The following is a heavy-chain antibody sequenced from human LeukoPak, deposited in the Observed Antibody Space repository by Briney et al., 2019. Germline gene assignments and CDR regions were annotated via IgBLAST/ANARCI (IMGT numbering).Heavy chain of an antibody. D-gene: IGHD2-2*02. CDR1: GGSFSGYY. CDR2: INHSGST. V-gene: IGHV4-34*01. CDR3: ARKRHRGDIVVVPAAIPNWFDP. J-gene: IGHJ5*02. Sequence: SETLSLTCAVYGGSFSGYYWSWIRQPPGKGLEWIGEINHSGSTNYNPSLKSRVTISVDTSKNQFSLKLSSVTAADTAVYYCARKRHRGDIVVVPAAIPNWFDPWGQRTLVTVSS.